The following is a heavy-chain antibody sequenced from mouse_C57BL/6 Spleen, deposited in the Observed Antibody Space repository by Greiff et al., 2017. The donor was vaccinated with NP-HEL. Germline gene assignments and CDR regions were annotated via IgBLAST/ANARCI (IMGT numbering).Heavy chain of an antibody. J-gene: IGHJ2*01. CDR1: GFTFTDYY. D-gene: IGHD3-1*01. V-gene: IGHV7-3*01. Sequence: EVKLVESGGGLVQPGGSLSLSCAASGFTFTDYYMSWVRQPPGKALEWLGFIRNKANGYTTEYSASVKGRFTISRDNSQSILYLQMNALRAEDSATYYCARGSLGGYFDYWGQGTTLTVSS. CDR3: ARGSLGGYFDY. CDR2: IRNKANGYTT.